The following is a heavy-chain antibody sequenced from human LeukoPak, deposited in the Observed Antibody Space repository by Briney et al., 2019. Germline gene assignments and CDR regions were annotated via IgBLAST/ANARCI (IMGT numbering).Heavy chain of an antibody. J-gene: IGHJ4*02. D-gene: IGHD2-8*02. Sequence: PGGFLRLSCAASGITLTNYWMTWVRQAPGKGLEWVANIKEDGSQTHYVDSVKGRFTISRDNAKNSLFFLMDSLGVEDTAVYHCATMDRTGYVGYWGQGTLVTVSS. V-gene: IGHV3-7*01. CDR2: IKEDGSQT. CDR3: ATMDRTGYVGY. CDR1: GITLTNYW.